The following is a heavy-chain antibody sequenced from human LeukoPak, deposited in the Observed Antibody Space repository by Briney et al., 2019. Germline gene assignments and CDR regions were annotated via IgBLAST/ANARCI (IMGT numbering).Heavy chain of an antibody. CDR2: IYWDDDE. CDR1: GFSLTTSGVG. J-gene: IGHJ4*02. Sequence: SGPTLVKPTETLTLTCTFSGFSLTTSGVGVGWIRQPPGKAPEWLAFIYWDDDERYSASLKSRLTITKDTSRNQVVLTMTKMDPVDTGTYYCARTIDPLGVIVPSALSYVDWGQGTLVTVSS. D-gene: IGHD2/OR15-2a*01. CDR3: ARTIDPLGVIVPSALSYVD. V-gene: IGHV2-5*02.